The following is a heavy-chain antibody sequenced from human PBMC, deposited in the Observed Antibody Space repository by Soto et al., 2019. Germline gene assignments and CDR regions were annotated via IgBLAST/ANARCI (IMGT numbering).Heavy chain of an antibody. Sequence: GGSLRLSCAASGFTFSSYAMSWVRQAPGKGLEWVSAISGSGGSTYYADSVKGRFTISRDNSKNTLYLQMNSLRAEDTAVYYCAKVNLGYCSGGSCYSPFDYWGQGTLVTVSS. CDR1: GFTFSSYA. J-gene: IGHJ4*02. CDR3: AKVNLGYCSGGSCYSPFDY. V-gene: IGHV3-23*01. CDR2: ISGSGGST. D-gene: IGHD2-15*01.